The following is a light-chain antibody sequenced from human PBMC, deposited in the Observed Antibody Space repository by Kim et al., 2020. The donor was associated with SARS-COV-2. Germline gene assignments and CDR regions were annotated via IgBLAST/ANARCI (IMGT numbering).Light chain of an antibody. V-gene: IGKV3D-7*01. CDR2: GAS. CDR1: QSVSGSY. J-gene: IGKJ4*01. CDR3: QQDYNLPPT. Sequence: PGERVTLSCRASQSVSGSYLTGYQQKPGQAPRLLIYGASTRATGIPARFSGSRSGTDFTLTISSLQPEDFAVYYCQQDYNLPPTFGGGTKVDIK.